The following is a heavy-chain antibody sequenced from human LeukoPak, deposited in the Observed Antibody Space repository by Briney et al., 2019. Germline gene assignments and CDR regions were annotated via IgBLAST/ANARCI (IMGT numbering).Heavy chain of an antibody. V-gene: IGHV4-59*01. CDR3: AREAPTGGLQY. Sequence: SETLSLTCTVSGGSISSYYWSWIRQPPKKGLEWIGYIYYSGSTNYNPSLKSRVTISLDTSKDQFSLKLSSVTAADTAVYYCAREAPTGGLQYWGQGTLVTVSS. CDR2: IYYSGST. D-gene: IGHD3-10*01. J-gene: IGHJ4*02. CDR1: GGSISSYY.